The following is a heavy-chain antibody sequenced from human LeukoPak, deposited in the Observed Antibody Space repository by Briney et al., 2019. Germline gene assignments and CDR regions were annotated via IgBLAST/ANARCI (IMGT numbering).Heavy chain of an antibody. D-gene: IGHD1-1*01. J-gene: IGHJ4*02. Sequence: GASVTVSCKASGYTFTSYDINWVRQATGQGLEWMGWMNPNSGNTGYAQKFQGRVTMTRDTSVSTAFMELSRLISDDTAVYYCATFHPAGETGTTSFDYWGQGTLVTVSS. CDR2: MNPNSGNT. V-gene: IGHV1-8*01. CDR3: ATFHPAGETGTTSFDY. CDR1: GYTFTSYD.